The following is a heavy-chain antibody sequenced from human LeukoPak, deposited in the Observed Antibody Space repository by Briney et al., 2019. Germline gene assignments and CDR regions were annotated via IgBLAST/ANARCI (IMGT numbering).Heavy chain of an antibody. V-gene: IGHV3-23*01. CDR2: ISGSGGST. J-gene: IGHJ4*02. CDR3: ASQGSHTAMVLDY. CDR1: GFTFDDYG. Sequence: PGGSLRLSCAASGFTFDDYGMSWVRQAPGKGLEWVSAISGSGGSTYYADSVKGRFTISRDNSKNTLYLQMNSLRAEDTAVYYCASQGSHTAMVLDYWGQGTLVTVSS. D-gene: IGHD5-18*01.